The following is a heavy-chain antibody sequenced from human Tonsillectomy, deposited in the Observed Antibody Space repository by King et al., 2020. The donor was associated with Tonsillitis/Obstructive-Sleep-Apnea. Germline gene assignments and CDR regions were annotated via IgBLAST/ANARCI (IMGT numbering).Heavy chain of an antibody. D-gene: IGHD4-17*01. CDR2: ISGSGGST. J-gene: IGHJ6*04. CDR3: AGDQAVTSSPGMDV. CDR1: GFTFSSYA. V-gene: IGHV3-23*04. Sequence: VQLVESGGGLVQPGGSLRLSCAASGFTFSSYAMSWVRQAPGKGLEWVSGISGSGGSTYYADSLKGRFTISRNNSKDTLYLQMNSLRAEDTAVYYCAGDQAVTSSPGMDVWGKGTTVTVSS.